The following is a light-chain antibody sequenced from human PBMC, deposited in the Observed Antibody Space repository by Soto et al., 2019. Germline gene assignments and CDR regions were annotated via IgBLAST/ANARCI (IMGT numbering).Light chain of an antibody. J-gene: IGKJ1*01. CDR3: QQYNDNWT. Sequence: DIQMTQSPSTLSASVGDRVTITCRASQSISSWLAWYQQKPGKAPKLLIYKASTLQSGVPSRFSGSGSGTKFTLAISSLQPDDSATYYCQQYNDNWTFGQGTKVDSK. CDR2: KAS. CDR1: QSISSW. V-gene: IGKV1-5*03.